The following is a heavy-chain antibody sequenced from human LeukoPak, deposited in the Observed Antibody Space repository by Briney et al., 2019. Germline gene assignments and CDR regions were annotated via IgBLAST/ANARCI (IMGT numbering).Heavy chain of an antibody. Sequence: SQTLSLTCSVSGGSISSGGYYWSWIRQHPGKGLEWIGYIYYSGSTYYNPSLKSRVTISVDTSKNQFSLKLSSVTAADTAVYYCARALLGYCSSTSCYSLYGMDVWGQGTTVTVSS. D-gene: IGHD2-2*01. V-gene: IGHV4-31*03. CDR1: GGSISSGGYY. CDR3: ARALLGYCSSTSCYSLYGMDV. J-gene: IGHJ6*02. CDR2: IYYSGST.